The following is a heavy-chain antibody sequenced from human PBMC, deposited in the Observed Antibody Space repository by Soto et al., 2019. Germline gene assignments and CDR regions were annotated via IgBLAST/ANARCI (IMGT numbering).Heavy chain of an antibody. V-gene: IGHV5-51*01. CDR2: IYPGDSDT. Sequence: XESLKISCKGSGYSFTSYWIGWVRQMPGKGLEWMGIIYPGDSDTRYSPSFQGQVTISADKSISTAYLQWSSLKASDTAMYYCARPASPYGESNYYYYGMDVWGQGNTVTVSS. D-gene: IGHD4-17*01. J-gene: IGHJ6*02. CDR3: ARPASPYGESNYYYYGMDV. CDR1: GYSFTSYW.